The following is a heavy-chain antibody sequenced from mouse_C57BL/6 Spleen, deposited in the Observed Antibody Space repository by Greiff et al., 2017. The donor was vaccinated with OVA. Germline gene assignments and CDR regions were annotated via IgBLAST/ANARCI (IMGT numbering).Heavy chain of an antibody. V-gene: IGHV1-72*01. Sequence: QVQLHQPGAELVKPGASVKLSCKASGYTFTSYWMHWVKQRPGRGLEWIGRIDPNSGGTKYNEKFKSKATLTVDKPSSTAYMQLSSLTSEDSAVYYGARWRSTVVGGAMDYWGQGTSVTVSS. J-gene: IGHJ4*01. CDR1: GYTFTSYW. CDR2: IDPNSGGT. D-gene: IGHD1-1*01. CDR3: ARWRSTVVGGAMDY.